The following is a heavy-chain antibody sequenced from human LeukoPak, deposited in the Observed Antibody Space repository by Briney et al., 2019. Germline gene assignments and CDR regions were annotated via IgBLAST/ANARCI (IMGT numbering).Heavy chain of an antibody. V-gene: IGHV1-2*02. Sequence: ASVKVSCKASGYTFTGYYMHWVRQAPGHGLEWMGWINPNSGGTNYAQKFQGRVTMTRDTSISTAYMELSMLRSDDTAVYYCARDRWLQLYFFDYWGQGTLVTVSS. CDR2: INPNSGGT. D-gene: IGHD5-24*01. J-gene: IGHJ4*02. CDR3: ARDRWLQLYFFDY. CDR1: GYTFTGYY.